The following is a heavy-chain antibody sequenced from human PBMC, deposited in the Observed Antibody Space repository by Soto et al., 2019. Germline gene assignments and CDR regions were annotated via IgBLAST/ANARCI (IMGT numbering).Heavy chain of an antibody. CDR3: SRDVVVGAKALNY. Sequence: HPGGSLRLSCAASGFTFSNYWMTWVRQAPGKGLEWVANIKEDGSEKHYVDSVKGRFTISRDNAKSSLYLQMNSLRVEDTAVYFCSRDVVVGAKALNYWGQGALVTVSS. V-gene: IGHV3-7*01. CDR1: GFTFSNYW. CDR2: IKEDGSEK. D-gene: IGHD2-15*01. J-gene: IGHJ4*02.